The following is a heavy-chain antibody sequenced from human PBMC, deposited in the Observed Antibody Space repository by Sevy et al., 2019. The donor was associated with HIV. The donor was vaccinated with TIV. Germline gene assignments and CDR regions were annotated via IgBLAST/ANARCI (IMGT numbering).Heavy chain of an antibody. Sequence: GGSLRLSCAASGFTFSSYAMSWVRQATGKGLEWVSAISGSGGSTYYADSVKGRFTISRDNSKNTLYLQMNSLRAEDTAVYYCANDRRRAAAGTYDYWGQGTLVTVSS. J-gene: IGHJ4*02. CDR2: ISGSGGST. CDR3: ANDRRRAAAGTYDY. CDR1: GFTFSSYA. D-gene: IGHD6-13*01. V-gene: IGHV3-23*01.